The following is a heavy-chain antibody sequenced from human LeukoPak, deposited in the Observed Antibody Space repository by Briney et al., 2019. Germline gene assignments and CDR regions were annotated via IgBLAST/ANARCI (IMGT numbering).Heavy chain of an antibody. CDR3: ARGLYYYDSSGYYYVAYYYYYGMDV. Sequence: ASVKVSCKASGYTFTGYYMHWVRQVPGQGLEWMGWINPNSGGTNYAQKFQGRVTMTRDTSISTAYMELSRLRSDDTAVYYCARGLYYYDSSGYYYVAYYYYYGMDVWGQGTTVTVSS. CDR2: INPNSGGT. D-gene: IGHD3-22*01. J-gene: IGHJ6*02. V-gene: IGHV1-2*02. CDR1: GYTFTGYY.